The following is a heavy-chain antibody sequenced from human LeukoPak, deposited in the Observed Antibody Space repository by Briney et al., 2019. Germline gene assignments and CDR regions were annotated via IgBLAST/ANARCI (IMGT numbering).Heavy chain of an antibody. D-gene: IGHD2-21*02. V-gene: IGHV5-51*01. CDR1: GYSFTFTKNW. Sequence: GESLKISFKASGYSFTFTKNWIGWVRQVPGKGLEWMGIIYPVDSDTRYNPSFQGQVTISVDKSISTTYLQWSSLKASDTAIYYCARHLATVTASRQYYYYGMDVWGQGTTVTVSS. J-gene: IGHJ6*02. CDR2: IYPVDSDT. CDR3: ARHLATVTASRQYYYYGMDV.